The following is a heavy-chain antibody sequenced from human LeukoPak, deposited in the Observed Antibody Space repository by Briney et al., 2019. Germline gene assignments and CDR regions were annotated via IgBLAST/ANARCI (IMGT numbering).Heavy chain of an antibody. D-gene: IGHD3-16*01. J-gene: IGHJ3*02. CDR2: IYCGGST. CDR3: ARVGGIALGVAFDI. V-gene: IGHV3-53*01. CDR1: GFTVSSNY. Sequence: GGSLRLSCAASGFTVSSNYMSWVRQAPGKGLVWVSVIYCGGSTYYADSVKGRFTISRDNSKNTLYLQMNSLRAEDTAVYYCARVGGIALGVAFDIWGQGTMVTVSS.